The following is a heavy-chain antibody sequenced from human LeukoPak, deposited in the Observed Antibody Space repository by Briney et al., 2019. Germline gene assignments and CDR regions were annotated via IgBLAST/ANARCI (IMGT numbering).Heavy chain of an antibody. V-gene: IGHV3-7*01. CDR2: INKDGSEK. CDR3: ARDQSASPFPADY. J-gene: IGHJ4*02. CDR1: GFTFSGSW. D-gene: IGHD2/OR15-2a*01. Sequence: GGSLRLSCAASGFTFSGSWMTWVRQAPGKGLEWVANINKDGSEKYYLDSVKGRFTISRDNAKNSLYLQMNSLRAEDTAVYFCARDQSASPFPADYWGQGTLVTVSS.